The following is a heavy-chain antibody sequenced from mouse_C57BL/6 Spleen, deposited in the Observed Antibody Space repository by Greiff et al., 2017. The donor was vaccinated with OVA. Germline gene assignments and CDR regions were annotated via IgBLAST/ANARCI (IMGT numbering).Heavy chain of an antibody. CDR2: INPNNGGT. CDR3: ARRVHYYGSSPWFAY. Sequence: EVQLQESGPELVKPGASVKIPCKASGYTFTDYNMDWVKQSHGKSLEWIGDINPNNGGTIYNQKFKGKATLTVDKSSSTAYMELRSLTSEDTAVYYCARRVHYYGSSPWFAYWGQGTLVTVSA. CDR1: GYTFTDYN. D-gene: IGHD1-1*01. J-gene: IGHJ3*01. V-gene: IGHV1-18*01.